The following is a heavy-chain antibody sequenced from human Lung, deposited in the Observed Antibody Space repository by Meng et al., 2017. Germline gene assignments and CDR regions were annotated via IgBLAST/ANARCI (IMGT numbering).Heavy chain of an antibody. J-gene: IGHJ4*02. Sequence: QVRLQQWGEGLLKPPETLSLTCVVSGGSFSDYYWSWIRQPPGKGLEWIGEINHSGSTNYNPSLESRATISVDTSQNNLSLKLSSVTAADSAVYYCARGPTTMAHDFDYWGQGTLVTVSS. CDR3: ARGPTTMAHDFDY. CDR1: GGSFSDYY. CDR2: INHSGST. D-gene: IGHD4-11*01. V-gene: IGHV4-34*01.